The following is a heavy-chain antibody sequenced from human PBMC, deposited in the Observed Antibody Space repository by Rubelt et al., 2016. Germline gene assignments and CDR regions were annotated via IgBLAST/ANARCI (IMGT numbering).Heavy chain of an antibody. J-gene: IGHJ4*02. V-gene: IGHV1-46*03. CDR1: GYTFTSYF. CDR2: INPSGGST. CDR3: ARDLDVRGEIDY. D-gene: IGHD3-16*01. Sequence: QVQLVQSGAEVKKPGASVKVSCKASGYTFTSYFMHWVRQAPGQGLEWMGIINPSGGSTSYAQNVQGSATMTRETSTSTVYMELSSLRSEDTAVYYCARDLDVRGEIDYWGQGTLVTVSS.